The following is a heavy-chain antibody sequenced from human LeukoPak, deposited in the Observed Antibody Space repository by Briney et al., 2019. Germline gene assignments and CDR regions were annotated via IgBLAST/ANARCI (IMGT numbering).Heavy chain of an antibody. CDR3: ARRHYYDSSGYYYPYYFDY. V-gene: IGHV5-51*01. Sequence: GESLKISCKGSGYSFTSYWIGWVRQMPGKGLEWMGIIYPGDSDTRYSPSFQGQVTISADKSISTAYLQWSSLKASDTAMYYCARRHYYDSSGYYYPYYFDYWGQGTLVTVSS. CDR2: IYPGDSDT. D-gene: IGHD3-22*01. CDR1: GYSFTSYW. J-gene: IGHJ4*02.